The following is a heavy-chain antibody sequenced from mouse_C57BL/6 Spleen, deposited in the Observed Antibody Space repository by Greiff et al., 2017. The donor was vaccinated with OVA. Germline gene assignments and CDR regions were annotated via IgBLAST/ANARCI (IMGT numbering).Heavy chain of an antibody. D-gene: IGHD1-1*01. Sequence: VQLQQSGPGLVKPSQSLSLTCSVTGYSITSGYYWNWIRQFPGNKLEWMGYISYDGSNNYNPSLKNRISITRDTSKNQFFLKLNSVTTEDTATYYCARESITSYAMDYWGQGTSVTVSS. CDR1: GYSITSGYY. CDR3: ARESITSYAMDY. V-gene: IGHV3-6*01. CDR2: ISYDGSN. J-gene: IGHJ4*01.